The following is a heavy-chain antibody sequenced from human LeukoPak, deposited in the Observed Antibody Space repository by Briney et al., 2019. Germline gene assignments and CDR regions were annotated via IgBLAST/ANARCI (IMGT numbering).Heavy chain of an antibody. D-gene: IGHD2-15*01. V-gene: IGHV3-21*01. CDR2: ISSSSSYI. CDR1: GFTFNNYA. CDR3: ARGRSGNSDY. Sequence: GGSLRLSCAASGFTFNNYAMSWVRQAPGKGLEWVSSISSSSSYIYYADSVKGRFTISRDNAKNSLYLQMNSLRAEDTAVYYCARGRSGNSDYWGQGTLVTVSS. J-gene: IGHJ4*02.